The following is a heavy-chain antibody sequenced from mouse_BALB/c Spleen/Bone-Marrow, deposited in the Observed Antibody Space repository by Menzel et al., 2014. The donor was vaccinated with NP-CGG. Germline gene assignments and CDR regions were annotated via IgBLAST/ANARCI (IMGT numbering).Heavy chain of an antibody. CDR1: GYTFTSYW. D-gene: IGHD2-3*01. J-gene: IGHJ3*01. CDR2: IYPSDSYT. Sequence: QVQLQQSGAELVRPGASVKLSCKASGYTFTSYWINWVKQRPGQGLEWIGNIYPSDSYTNYNQKFKDKATLTADKSSSTAYMQLSSPTSGDSAVYYCTRDDGSFAYWGQGTLVTVSA. CDR3: TRDDGSFAY. V-gene: IGHV1-69*02.